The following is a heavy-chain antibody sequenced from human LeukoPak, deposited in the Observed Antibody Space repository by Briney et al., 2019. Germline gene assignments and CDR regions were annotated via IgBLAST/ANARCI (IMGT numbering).Heavy chain of an antibody. CDR3: ARDRVGYCSSTSCYNYYYGMDV. Sequence: GGSLRLSCAASGFTFSDYYMSWIRQAPGKGLEWVSYISSSGSTIYYAVSVKGRFTISRDNAKNSLYLQMNSLRAEDTAVYYCARDRVGYCSSTSCYNYYYGMDVWGQGTTVTVSS. V-gene: IGHV3-11*01. CDR1: GFTFSDYY. D-gene: IGHD2-2*01. CDR2: ISSSGSTI. J-gene: IGHJ6*02.